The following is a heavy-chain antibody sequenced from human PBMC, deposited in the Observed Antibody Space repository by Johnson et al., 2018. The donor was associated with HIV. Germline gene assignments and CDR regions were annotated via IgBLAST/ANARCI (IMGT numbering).Heavy chain of an antibody. CDR3: ARDFESAAGI. V-gene: IGHV3-66*01. CDR2: IYSGGST. J-gene: IGHJ3*02. CDR1: GFTVTTKC. D-gene: IGHD6-13*01. Sequence: VQLVESGGGLVQPGGSLRLSCAASGFTVTTKCMSWVRQAPGKGLEWVSVIYSGGSTYYADSVKGRFTISRDNSKNTLYLQMNSLRAEDTAVYYCARDFESAAGIWGQGTMVTVSS.